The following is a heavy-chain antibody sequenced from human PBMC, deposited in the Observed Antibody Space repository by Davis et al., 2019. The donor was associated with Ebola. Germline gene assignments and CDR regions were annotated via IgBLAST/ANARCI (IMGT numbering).Heavy chain of an antibody. Sequence: SVTVSCKASGGTFISYAISWVRQAPGQGLEWMGWISAYNGNTNYAQKLQGRVTMTTDTSTSTAYMELRSLRSDDTAVYYCARTRGSGNWFDPWGQGTLVTVSS. CDR2: ISAYNGNT. CDR3: ARTRGSGNWFDP. J-gene: IGHJ5*02. CDR1: GGTFISYA. D-gene: IGHD3-10*01. V-gene: IGHV1-18*01.